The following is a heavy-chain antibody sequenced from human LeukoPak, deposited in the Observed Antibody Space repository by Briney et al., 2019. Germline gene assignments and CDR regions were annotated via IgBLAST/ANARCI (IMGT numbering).Heavy chain of an antibody. CDR2: ISSSSSDI. CDR3: ARAPVNWNDVYLDY. CDR1: GFTFSSYS. Sequence: GGSLRLSSAASGFTFSSYSMNWVRQAPGKGLEWVSCISSSSSDIYYADSVKGRFTISRDNAKNSLYLQMNSLRAEDTAVYYCARAPVNWNDVYLDYWGQGTLVTVSS. D-gene: IGHD1-1*01. V-gene: IGHV3-21*01. J-gene: IGHJ4*02.